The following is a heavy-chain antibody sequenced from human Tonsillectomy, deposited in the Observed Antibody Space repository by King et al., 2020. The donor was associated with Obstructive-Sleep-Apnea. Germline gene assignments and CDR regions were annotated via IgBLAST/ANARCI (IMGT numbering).Heavy chain of an antibody. V-gene: IGHV2-5*02. D-gene: IGHD2-15*01. CDR1: GFSLSTSAVG. CDR2: IYWDDDK. Sequence: TLKESGPTLVKPTQTLTLTCTFSGFSLSTSAVGVGWIRQPPGKALEWLALIYWDDDKRYSPSLKSRLTITKDTSKNQVVLTMTNLDPVVKATYYCVHSDRILFDYWGQGTLVSVSS. CDR3: VHSDRILFDY. J-gene: IGHJ4*02.